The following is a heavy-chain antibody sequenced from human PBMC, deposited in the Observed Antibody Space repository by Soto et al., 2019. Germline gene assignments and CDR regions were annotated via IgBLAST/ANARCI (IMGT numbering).Heavy chain of an antibody. CDR3: ARDYYYGSGSYYNVEAFDI. CDR1: GDSVSSNSAA. Sequence: SQTLSLTCAISGDSVSSNSAAWNWIRQSPSRGLEWLGRTYYRSKWYNDYAVSVKSRITINPDTSKNQFSLQLNSVTPEDTAVYYCARDYYYGSGSYYNVEAFDIWGQGTMVTVS. V-gene: IGHV6-1*01. D-gene: IGHD3-10*01. CDR2: TYYRSKWYN. J-gene: IGHJ3*02.